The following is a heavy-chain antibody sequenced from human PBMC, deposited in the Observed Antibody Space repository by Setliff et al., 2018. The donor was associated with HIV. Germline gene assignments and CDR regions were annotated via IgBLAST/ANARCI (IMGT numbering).Heavy chain of an antibody. Sequence: SETLSLTCTISGGSISSDHWSWTRQPAGEGLEWIGRIYGSGNTNYNPSLKSRVTMSLDTSKNQFSLKLSSVTAADTAVYYCARISRGSFDYWGQGTLVTVSS. CDR1: GGSISSDH. CDR3: ARISRGSFDY. V-gene: IGHV4-4*07. D-gene: IGHD2-15*01. J-gene: IGHJ4*02. CDR2: IYGSGNT.